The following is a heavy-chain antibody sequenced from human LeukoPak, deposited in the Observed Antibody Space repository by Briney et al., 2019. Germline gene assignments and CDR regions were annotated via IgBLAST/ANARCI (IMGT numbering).Heavy chain of an antibody. CDR1: GFTFSSYA. CDR3: ARDYRGSYFGGAFDI. J-gene: IGHJ3*02. CDR2: IKQDGSEK. Sequence: GGSLRLSCAASGFTFSSYAMSWVRQAPGKGLEWVANIKQDGSEKYYVDSVKGRFTISRDNAKNSLYLQMNSLRAEDTAAYYCARDYRGSYFGGAFDIWGQGTMVTVSS. V-gene: IGHV3-7*01. D-gene: IGHD1-26*01.